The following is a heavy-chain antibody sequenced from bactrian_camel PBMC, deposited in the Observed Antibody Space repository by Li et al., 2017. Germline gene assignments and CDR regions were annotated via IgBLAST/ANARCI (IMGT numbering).Heavy chain of an antibody. CDR1: GYTFNT. CDR3: AAGPSLWGNRCSTSRGNFAY. D-gene: IGHD5*01. Sequence: HVQLVESGGGSAQAGGSVRLSCAASGYTFNTYSWFRQAPGQEREGVANIDPFHGATNYADSVKGRFTISQDNAKNTVYLQMNSLKPEDTAMYYCAAGPSLWGNRCSTSRGNFAYWGQGTQVTVS. J-gene: IGHJ6*01. V-gene: IGHV3S63*01. CDR2: IDPFHGAT.